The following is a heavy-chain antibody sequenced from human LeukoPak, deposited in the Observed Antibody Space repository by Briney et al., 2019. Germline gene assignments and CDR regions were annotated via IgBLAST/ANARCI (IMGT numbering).Heavy chain of an antibody. Sequence: PSETLSLTCTVSGGSISSYYWSWIRQPPGEGLEWIGYIYYSGSTNYNPSLKSRVTISVDTSKNQFSLKLSSVTAADTAVYYCARRGSHYDFWSGIAYYMDVWGKGTTVTVSS. D-gene: IGHD3-3*01. CDR2: IYYSGST. CDR1: GGSISSYY. J-gene: IGHJ6*03. CDR3: ARRGSHYDFWSGIAYYMDV. V-gene: IGHV4-59*01.